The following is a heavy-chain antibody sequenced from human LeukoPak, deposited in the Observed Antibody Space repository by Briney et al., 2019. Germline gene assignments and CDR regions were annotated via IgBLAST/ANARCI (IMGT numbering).Heavy chain of an antibody. V-gene: IGHV1-18*01. Sequence: SVKVSCKASGYTFINYGINWVRQAPGQGLEWMGWISAYNGNTNYAQSLQGRVTMTTDTSTSTVYMEMRSLTSDDTAVYYCARDLDQYNGRFGGFGHDFWGQGTLVTVSS. D-gene: IGHD3-10*01. CDR2: ISAYNGNT. CDR1: GYTFINYG. J-gene: IGHJ4*02. CDR3: ARDLDQYNGRFGGFGHDF.